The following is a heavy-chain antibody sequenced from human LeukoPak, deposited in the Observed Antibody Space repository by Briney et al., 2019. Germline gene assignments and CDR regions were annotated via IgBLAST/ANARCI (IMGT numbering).Heavy chain of an antibody. J-gene: IGHJ5*02. CDR2: IYTTGST. CDR1: GGSISSGTYY. D-gene: IGHD2-8*01. V-gene: IGHV4-61*02. Sequence: SETLSLTCTVSGGSISSGTYYWTWIRQPAGKGLEWIGRIYTTGSTTYNPSLKSRVTISVDTSKNQFSLRLSSVTAADTAVYYCARDQMGPNWFDPWGQGTLVTVSS. CDR3: ARDQMGPNWFDP.